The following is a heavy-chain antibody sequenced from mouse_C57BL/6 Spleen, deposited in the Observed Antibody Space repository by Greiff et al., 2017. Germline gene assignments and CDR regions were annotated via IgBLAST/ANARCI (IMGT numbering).Heavy chain of an antibody. CDR2: IYPGDGDT. CDR1: GYAFSSYW. J-gene: IGHJ2*01. V-gene: IGHV1-80*01. Sequence: QVQLKQSGAELVKPGASVKISCKASGYAFSSYWMNWVKQRPGKGLEWIGQIYPGDGDTNYNGKFKGKATLTADKSSSTAYMQLSSLTSEDSAVYFCARRGNYGPYFDYWGQGTTLTVSS. CDR3: ARRGNYGPYFDY. D-gene: IGHD1-2*01.